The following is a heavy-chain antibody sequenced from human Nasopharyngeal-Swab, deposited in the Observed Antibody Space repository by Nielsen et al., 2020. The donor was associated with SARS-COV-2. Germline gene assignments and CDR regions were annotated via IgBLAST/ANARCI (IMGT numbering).Heavy chain of an antibody. J-gene: IGHJ6*02. V-gene: IGHV3-9*01. Sequence: SLKISCAASGFTFDAYAMHWVRQAPGKGLEWVSGISWNSGSIGYADSVKGRFTISRDNAKNSLYLQMNSLRAEDTALYYCAKDTFHYYGDYYGMDVWGQGTTVTVSS. D-gene: IGHD3-10*01. CDR2: ISWNSGSI. CDR3: AKDTFHYYGDYYGMDV. CDR1: GFTFDAYA.